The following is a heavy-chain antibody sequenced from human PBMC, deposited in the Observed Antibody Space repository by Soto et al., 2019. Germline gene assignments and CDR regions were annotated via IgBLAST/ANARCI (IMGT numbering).Heavy chain of an antibody. J-gene: IGHJ4*02. V-gene: IGHV1-8*01. D-gene: IGHD3-22*01. CDR2: MNPNSGNT. Sequence: ASVKVSCKASGYTFTSYDINWVRQATGQGLEWMGWMNPNSGNTGYAQKFQGRVTMTRNTSISTAYMELSSLRSEDTAVYYCARGLGMVVVYNYWGQGTLVTVSS. CDR3: ARGLGMVVVYNY. CDR1: GYTFTSYD.